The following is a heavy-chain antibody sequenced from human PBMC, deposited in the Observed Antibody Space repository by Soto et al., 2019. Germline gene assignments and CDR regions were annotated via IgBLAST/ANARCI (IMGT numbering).Heavy chain of an antibody. CDR1: GGSISSSNW. D-gene: IGHD2-15*01. CDR2: MYHSGST. Sequence: QVQLQESGPGLVKPSGTLSLTCAVSGGSISSSNWWSWVRQPPGKGLEWIGEMYHSGSTNHNPSLNSGVNISVDKSKNQFSMKLSSVTAADTAVYYFARAHCSGGSCYSVQHWFDPWGQGTLVTVSS. CDR3: ARAHCSGGSCYSVQHWFDP. J-gene: IGHJ5*02. V-gene: IGHV4-4*02.